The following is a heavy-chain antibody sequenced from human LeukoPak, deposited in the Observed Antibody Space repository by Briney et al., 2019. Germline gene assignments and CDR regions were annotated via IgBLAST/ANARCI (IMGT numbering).Heavy chain of an antibody. Sequence: ASVKVSCKASRYTFTSYYMHWVRQAPGQGLDWMGIINPSGGSTSYAQKFQGRVTMTRDTSTSTVYMELSSLRSEDTAVYYCARGMVRAVIIKPYYYYGMDVWGKGTTVTVSS. CDR1: RYTFTSYY. CDR2: INPSGGST. CDR3: ARGMVRAVIIKPYYYYGMDV. D-gene: IGHD3-10*01. V-gene: IGHV1-46*01. J-gene: IGHJ6*04.